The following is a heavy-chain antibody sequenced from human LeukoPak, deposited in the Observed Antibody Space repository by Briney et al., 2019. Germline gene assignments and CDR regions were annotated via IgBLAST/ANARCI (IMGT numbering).Heavy chain of an antibody. Sequence: GGSLRLSCAASGFTFSSYWMSWVRQAPGKRLEWVANIKQDGSEKYYVDSVKGRFTISRDNAKNSLYLQMNSLRAEDTAVYYCASKLTATVAVTGPFDPWGQGTLVTVSS. D-gene: IGHD6-19*01. CDR3: ASKLTATVAVTGPFDP. J-gene: IGHJ5*02. CDR1: GFTFSSYW. CDR2: IKQDGSEK. V-gene: IGHV3-7*01.